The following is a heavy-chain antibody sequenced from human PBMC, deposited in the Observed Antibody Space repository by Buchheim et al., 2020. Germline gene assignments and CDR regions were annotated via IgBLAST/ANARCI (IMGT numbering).Heavy chain of an antibody. CDR3: ARGWFGDY. Sequence: VELVQSGTEVKKPGTSVKLSCKGSGYIFTSFTMHWVRQAPGQGLEWMGWINPGSEKTKYSQKFHDRITITRDIAADTAYMELSGLRAEDTAVYFCARGWFGDYWGQGTL. J-gene: IGHJ4*02. CDR1: GYIFTSFT. V-gene: IGHV1-3*01. CDR2: INPGSEKT. D-gene: IGHD3-10*01.